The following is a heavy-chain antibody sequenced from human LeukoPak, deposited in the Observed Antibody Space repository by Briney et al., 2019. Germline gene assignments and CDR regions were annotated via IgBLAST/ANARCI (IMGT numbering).Heavy chain of an antibody. CDR2: IYYSGST. V-gene: IGHV4-39*07. Sequence: SETLSLTCTVSGGSISSSSYYWGWIRQPPGKGLEWIGSIYYSGSTYYNPSLKSRVTISVGTSKNQFSLKLSSVTAADTAVYYCARGYCSGGSCFHDAFDIWGQGTMVTVSS. CDR3: ARGYCSGGSCFHDAFDI. CDR1: GGSISSSSYY. D-gene: IGHD2-15*01. J-gene: IGHJ3*02.